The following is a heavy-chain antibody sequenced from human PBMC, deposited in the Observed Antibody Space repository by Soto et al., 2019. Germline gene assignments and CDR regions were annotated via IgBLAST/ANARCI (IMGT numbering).Heavy chain of an antibody. CDR1: GFTVSSSY. Sequence: GGSLRLSCATSGFTVSSSYMSWVRQAPGMGLQWVSVILTLGDTYYADSVKGRFTVSRDTSQNTVYLQMNSLRGEDTATYYCARGYRRFGESYYFDYWGQGTLVTVSS. D-gene: IGHD3-10*01. V-gene: IGHV3-53*01. CDR3: ARGYRRFGESYYFDY. CDR2: ILTLGDT. J-gene: IGHJ4*02.